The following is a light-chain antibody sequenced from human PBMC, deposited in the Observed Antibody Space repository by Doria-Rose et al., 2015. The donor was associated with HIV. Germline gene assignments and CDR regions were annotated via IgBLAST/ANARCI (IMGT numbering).Light chain of an antibody. Sequence: DIRLTQSPESLGMSLGERANLNCKSNQSLLYTSKNYLAWYQQKPGQPPKLLIYWASTRQSVVPARFSGSGSGTDFTLTISSLEAEDVVVYYCQQYCDTPSFGPGTTVDIK. CDR3: QQYCDTPS. CDR1: QSLLYTSKNY. V-gene: IGKV4-1*01. CDR2: WAS. J-gene: IGKJ3*01.